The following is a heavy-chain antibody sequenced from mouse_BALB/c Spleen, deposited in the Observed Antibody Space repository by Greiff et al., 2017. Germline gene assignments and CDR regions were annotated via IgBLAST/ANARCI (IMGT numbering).Heavy chain of an antibody. CDR1: GLTFSSFG. CDR2: ISSGSSTI. J-gene: IGHJ3*01. CDR3: ARFPYDYDAAWFAY. Sequence: EVQRVESGGGLVQPGGSRKLSCAASGLTFSSFGMHWVRQAPEKGLEWVAYISSGSSTIYYADTVKGRFTISRDNPKNTLFLQMTSLRSEDTAMYYCARFPYDYDAAWFAYWGQGTLVTVSA. D-gene: IGHD2-4*01. V-gene: IGHV5-17*02.